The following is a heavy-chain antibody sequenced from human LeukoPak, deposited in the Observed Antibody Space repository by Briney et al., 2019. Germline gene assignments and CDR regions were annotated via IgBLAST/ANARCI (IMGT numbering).Heavy chain of an antibody. CDR2: ISSSSSYI. CDR1: GFTFSSYS. Sequence: GGSLRLSCAASGFTFSSYSMNWVRQAPGKGLEWVSFISSSSSYIYYADSVKGRFTISRDNAKNSLYLQMNSRRAEDTAVYYCARASGYYYYYYYMDVWGKGTTVTVSS. CDR3: ARASGYYYYYYYMDV. J-gene: IGHJ6*03. V-gene: IGHV3-21*01.